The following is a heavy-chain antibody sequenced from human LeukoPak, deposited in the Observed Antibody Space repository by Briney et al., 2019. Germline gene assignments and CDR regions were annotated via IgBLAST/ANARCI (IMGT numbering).Heavy chain of an antibody. CDR2: INYSGYT. V-gene: IGHV4-39*01. J-gene: IGHJ4*02. CDR3: ARPGYYDNSGFNFDY. CDR1: GGSISSSTVY. D-gene: IGHD3-22*01. Sequence: PSETLSLTCTVSGGSISSSTVYWGWIRQPPGKGLEWIGDINYSGYTYYNLSLKSRVTISVDTPKNQFSLKLSSVTAADTAVYYCARPGYYDNSGFNFDYWGQGTLVTVSS.